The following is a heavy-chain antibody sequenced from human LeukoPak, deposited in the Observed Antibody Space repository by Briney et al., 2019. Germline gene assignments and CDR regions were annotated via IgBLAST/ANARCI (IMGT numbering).Heavy chain of an antibody. J-gene: IGHJ6*03. CDR2: IYYSGST. CDR3: ARENWGYYYYYYMDV. Sequence: PSETLSLTCTVSGGSISSSSYYWGWIRQPPGKGLEWIGNIYYSGSTNYNPSLKSRVTMSVDTSKNQFSLKLSSVTAADTAVYYCARENWGYYYYYYMDVWGKGTTVTISS. V-gene: IGHV4-39*07. D-gene: IGHD7-27*01. CDR1: GGSISSSSYY.